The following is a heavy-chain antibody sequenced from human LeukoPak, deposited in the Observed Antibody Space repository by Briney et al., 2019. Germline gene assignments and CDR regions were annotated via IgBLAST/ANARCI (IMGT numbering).Heavy chain of an antibody. CDR3: ARDSPYYYGSGTLIDY. Sequence: GGSLRLSCAASGFTFSSYWVHWVRQAPGKGLVWVSRINIDGSSTSYADSVKGRFTISRDNAKSTLSLQMNSLSAEDTAVYYCARDSPYYYGSGTLIDYWGQGTLVTVSS. CDR1: GFTFSSYW. CDR2: INIDGSST. D-gene: IGHD3-10*01. V-gene: IGHV3-74*01. J-gene: IGHJ4*02.